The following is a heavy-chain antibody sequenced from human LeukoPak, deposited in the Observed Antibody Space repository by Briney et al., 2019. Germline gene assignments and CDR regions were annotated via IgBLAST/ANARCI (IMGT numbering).Heavy chain of an antibody. D-gene: IGHD5-12*01. CDR2: IRSDGSNK. CDR1: GFTFSSYG. Sequence: PGGSLRLSCAASGFTFSSYGMHWVRQAPGKGLEWVAFIRSDGSNKYYADSVKGRFTISRDNSKLYLQMNSLRAEDTAVYYCAKGGLLVASFDYWGQGTLVTVSS. J-gene: IGHJ4*02. CDR3: AKGGLLVASFDY. V-gene: IGHV3-30*02.